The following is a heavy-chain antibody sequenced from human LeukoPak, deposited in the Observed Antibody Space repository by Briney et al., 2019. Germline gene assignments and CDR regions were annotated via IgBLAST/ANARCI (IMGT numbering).Heavy chain of an antibody. J-gene: IGHJ4*02. CDR3: AKRGVVIRVILVGFHKEAYYFDS. D-gene: IGHD3-22*01. V-gene: IGHV3-23*01. CDR2: ISDSGGRT. CDR1: GITLSNYS. Sequence: GGSLRHSCAVSGITLSNYSMSWVRQAPGKGLEWVAGISDSGGRTNYADSVKGRFTISRDNPKNTLYLQMNSLRAEDTAVYFCAKRGVVIRVILVGFHKEAYYFDSWGQGALVTVSS.